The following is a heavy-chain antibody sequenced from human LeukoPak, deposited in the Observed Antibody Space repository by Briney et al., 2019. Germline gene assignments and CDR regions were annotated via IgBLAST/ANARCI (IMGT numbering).Heavy chain of an antibody. J-gene: IGHJ5*02. CDR1: GFTFSSYA. V-gene: IGHV3-64D*06. D-gene: IGHD6-13*01. CDR3: VKDLGRGRGEQQLVSYDWFDP. Sequence: GGSLRLSCSASGFTFSSYAMHWVRQAPGKGLEYVSAISSNGGSTYYADSVKGRFTISRDNSKNTLYLQMSSLRAEDTAVYYCVKDLGRGRGEQQLVSYDWFDPWGQGTLVTVSS. CDR2: ISSNGGST.